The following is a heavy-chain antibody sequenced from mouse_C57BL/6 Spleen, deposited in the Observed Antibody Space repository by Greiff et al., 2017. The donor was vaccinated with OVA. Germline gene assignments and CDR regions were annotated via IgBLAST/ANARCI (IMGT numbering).Heavy chain of an antibody. CDR1: GYAFSSSW. V-gene: IGHV1-82*01. CDR3: ARVPLTTVVAYYFDY. D-gene: IGHD1-1*01. CDR2: IYPGDGDT. Sequence: QVQLQQSGPELVKPGASVKISCKASGYAFSSSWMNWVKQRPGKGLEWIGRIYPGDGDTNYNGKFKGKATLTADKSSSTAYMQLSSLTSEDSAVYFCARVPLTTVVAYYFDYWGQGTTLTVSS. J-gene: IGHJ2*01.